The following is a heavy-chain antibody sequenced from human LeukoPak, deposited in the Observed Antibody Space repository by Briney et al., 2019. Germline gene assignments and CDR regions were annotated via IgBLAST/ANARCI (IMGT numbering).Heavy chain of an antibody. CDR1: GGSFSGYY. J-gene: IGHJ4*02. CDR3: PTFRSVTMVRGGRDY. V-gene: IGHV4-34*01. Sequence: SETLSLTCAVYGGSFSGYYWSWIRQPPGKGLEWIGEINHSGSTNYNPSLKSRVTISVDTSKNQFSLKLSSVTAAATAVYYCPTFRSVTMVRGGRDYWGQGTLVTVFS. CDR2: INHSGST. D-gene: IGHD3-10*01.